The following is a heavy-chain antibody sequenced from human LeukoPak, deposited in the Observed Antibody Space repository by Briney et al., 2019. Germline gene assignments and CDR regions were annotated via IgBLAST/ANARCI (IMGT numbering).Heavy chain of an antibody. CDR2: ISYSSSTI. V-gene: IGHV3-48*01. J-gene: IGHJ5*02. D-gene: IGHD3-9*01. CDR1: GFTFSSYS. Sequence: GGSLRLSCAASGFTFSSYSMNWVRQAPGKGRVWVSYISYSSSTIYYADSVEGRFTISRDNAKNSLYLQMNSLRAEDTAVYYCARDDDKNWFDPWGQGTLVTVSS. CDR3: ARDDDKNWFDP.